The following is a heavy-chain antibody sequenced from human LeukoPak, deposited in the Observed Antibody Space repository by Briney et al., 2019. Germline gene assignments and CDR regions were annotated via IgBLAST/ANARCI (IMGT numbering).Heavy chain of an antibody. Sequence: PGGSLRLSCAASEFSVGSNYMTWVRQAPGKGLEWVSLIYSGGSTYYADSVKGRFTISRDNAKNSLSLQMNSLRAEDTAVYYCAATQQYYYGSGTYQSDYWGQGTLVTVSS. J-gene: IGHJ4*02. D-gene: IGHD3-10*01. CDR2: IYSGGST. CDR3: AATQQYYYGSGTYQSDY. V-gene: IGHV3-66*01. CDR1: EFSVGSNY.